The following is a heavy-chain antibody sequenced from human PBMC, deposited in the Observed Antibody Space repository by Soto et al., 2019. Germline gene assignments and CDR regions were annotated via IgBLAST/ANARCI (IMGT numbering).Heavy chain of an antibody. J-gene: IGHJ4*02. Sequence: GGSLRLSCAASGFTFSTYWMHWVRQTPEKGLVWVSHIDSDGSSTTYADSVKGRFTISRDNAKNTLYLQMNSLRAEDTAVYYCAKDQSCGGDCYSADYWGQGTLVTVSS. D-gene: IGHD2-21*02. V-gene: IGHV3-74*01. CDR2: IDSDGSST. CDR3: AKDQSCGGDCYSADY. CDR1: GFTFSTYW.